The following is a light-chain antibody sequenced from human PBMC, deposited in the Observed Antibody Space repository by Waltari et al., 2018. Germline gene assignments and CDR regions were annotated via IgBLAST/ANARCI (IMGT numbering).Light chain of an antibody. CDR1: QSVSRY. CDR3: QHRSNRPLT. J-gene: IGKJ4*01. CDR2: DAS. Sequence: EIVLTQSPATLSLSPGARATPSCRASQSVSRYLAWYQQKPGQAPRLLIYDASSRATGIPARFSGSGSGTDFTLTISSLEPEDFAVYYCQHRSNRPLTFGGGTKVKIK. V-gene: IGKV3-11*01.